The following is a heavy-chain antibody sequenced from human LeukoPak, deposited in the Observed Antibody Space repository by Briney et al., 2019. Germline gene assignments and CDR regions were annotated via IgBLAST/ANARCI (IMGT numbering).Heavy chain of an antibody. V-gene: IGHV1-18*01. CDR1: GYTFTSYG. Sequence: GASVKVSCKASGYTFTSYGISWVRQAPGQGLEWMGWISAYNGNTNYAQKLQGRVTMTTDISTSTAYMELRSLRSDDTAVYYCARDSVLLWFGEFDYWGQGTLVTVSS. CDR3: ARDSVLLWFGEFDY. J-gene: IGHJ4*02. D-gene: IGHD3-10*01. CDR2: ISAYNGNT.